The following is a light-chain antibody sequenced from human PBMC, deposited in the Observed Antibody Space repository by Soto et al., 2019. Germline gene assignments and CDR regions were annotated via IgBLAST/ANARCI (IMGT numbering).Light chain of an antibody. Sequence: QSVLTQPPSASGTPGQRITISCSGSSSNIGSDTVNWYQQLPGSAPKLLIFSNNQRPSGVPARFSGSKSGTSASLAISGLXXXDXADYYCATWDDSLNEVVFGGGTKLTVL. CDR1: SSNIGSDT. V-gene: IGLV1-44*01. J-gene: IGLJ2*01. CDR2: SNN. CDR3: ATWDDSLNEVV.